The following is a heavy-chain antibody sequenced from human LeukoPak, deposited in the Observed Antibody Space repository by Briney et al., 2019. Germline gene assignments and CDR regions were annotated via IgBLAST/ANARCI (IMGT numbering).Heavy chain of an antibody. Sequence: PVGSLRLSCAASGFTFSSYAMTWVRQAPGKGLEWVSTLRGSGGSTYYADSVKGRFTISRDNSKNTLYLQMNSLRAEDTAVYYCAASPGIAVAGTGGYFDYWGQGTLVTVSS. V-gene: IGHV3-23*01. CDR2: LRGSGGST. D-gene: IGHD6-19*01. CDR3: AASPGIAVAGTGGYFDY. J-gene: IGHJ4*02. CDR1: GFTFSSYA.